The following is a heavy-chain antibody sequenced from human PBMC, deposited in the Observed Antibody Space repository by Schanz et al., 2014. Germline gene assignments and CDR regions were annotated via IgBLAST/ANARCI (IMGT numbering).Heavy chain of an antibody. V-gene: IGHV4-59*08. J-gene: IGHJ4*02. CDR2: IYHSGSP. CDR1: GASISFYD. CDR3: ARQGDVYRLDY. Sequence: QVQLQESGPGLVKPSETLSLTCTVSGASISFYDWNWIRQSPGKGLEWIGYIYHSGSPIYNPSLQGRVPISIETPKNRFPLKREAVTAADTAMYFCARQGDVYRLDYWGQGTLVTVTS. D-gene: IGHD1-26*01.